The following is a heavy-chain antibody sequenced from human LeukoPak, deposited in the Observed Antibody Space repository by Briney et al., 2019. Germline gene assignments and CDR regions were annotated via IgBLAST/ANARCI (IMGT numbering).Heavy chain of an antibody. Sequence: SETLSLTCAVYGGSFSGYYWSWIRQPPGKGLEWIGEINHSGSTNYNPSLKSRVTISVDTSKNQFSLKLSSVTAADTAVYYCARGIRYFDWLLLGYYLDYWGQGTLVTVSS. CDR3: ARGIRYFDWLLLGYYLDY. V-gene: IGHV4-34*01. J-gene: IGHJ4*02. D-gene: IGHD3-9*01. CDR1: GGSFSGYY. CDR2: INHSGST.